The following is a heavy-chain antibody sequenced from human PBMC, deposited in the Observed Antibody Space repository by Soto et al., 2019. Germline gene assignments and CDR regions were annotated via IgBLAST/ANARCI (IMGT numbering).Heavy chain of an antibody. Sequence: QVQLVQSGAEVKKPGASVKVSCKASGNTFSNYYIHWVRQAPGQGLEWMGTINPSGGHTTYAQKFLGRVTMTRDTSTCTLYMELTSLRSEDTAVYYCARGGHVVVVTAAFDYWGQGTLVTVSS. CDR3: ARGGHVVVVTAAFDY. V-gene: IGHV1-46*03. CDR1: GNTFSNYY. D-gene: IGHD2-21*02. J-gene: IGHJ4*02. CDR2: INPSGGHT.